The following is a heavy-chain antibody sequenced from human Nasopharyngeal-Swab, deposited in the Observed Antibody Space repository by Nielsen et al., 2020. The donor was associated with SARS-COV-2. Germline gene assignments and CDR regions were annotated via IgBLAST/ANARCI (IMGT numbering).Heavy chain of an antibody. CDR1: GGTFSSYA. J-gene: IGHJ6*02. CDR3: ARDRQVDILTGYYTHYYYYGMDV. V-gene: IGHV1-69*04. Sequence: SVKVSCKAFGGTFSSYAISWVRQAPGQGLEWMGRIIPILGIANYAQKFQGRVTITADKSTSTAYMELSSLRSEDTAVYYCARDRQVDILTGYYTHYYYYGMDVWGQGTTVTVSS. D-gene: IGHD3-9*01. CDR2: IIPILGIA.